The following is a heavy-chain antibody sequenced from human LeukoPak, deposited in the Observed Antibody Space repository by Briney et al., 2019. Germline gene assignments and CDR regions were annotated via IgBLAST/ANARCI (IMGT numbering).Heavy chain of an antibody. D-gene: IGHD3-9*01. V-gene: IGHV1-2*02. CDR3: ARDDYDILTGYYKGLDY. CDR1: GYTFTGYY. J-gene: IGHJ4*02. CDR2: INPNSGGT. Sequence: ASVKVSCKASGYTFTGYYMHWVRQAPGQGLEWMGWINPNSGGTNYAQKFQGRVTKTRDTSISTAYMELSRLRSDDTAVYYCARDDYDILTGYYKGLDYWGQGTLVTVSS.